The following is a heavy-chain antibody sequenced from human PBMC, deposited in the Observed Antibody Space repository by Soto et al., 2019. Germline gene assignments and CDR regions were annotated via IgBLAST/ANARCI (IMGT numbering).Heavy chain of an antibody. Sequence: QLQLQESGPGLVKPSETLSLACTVSGGSISSNSYYWDWIRQPPGKGLEWIGSMYYSGATYHNPSLHSRDTISVDTSKTQFSLHLSSVTAADTAVYYCARHAAYDSVWGKSDGSDYWGQGTLVTVSS. J-gene: IGHJ4*02. D-gene: IGHD3-16*01. V-gene: IGHV4-39*01. CDR1: GGSISSNSYY. CDR3: ARHAAYDSVWGKSDGSDY. CDR2: MYYSGAT.